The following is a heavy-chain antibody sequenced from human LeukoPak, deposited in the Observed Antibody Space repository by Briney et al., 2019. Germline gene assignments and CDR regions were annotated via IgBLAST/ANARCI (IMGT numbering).Heavy chain of an antibody. CDR2: ISGSGFST. V-gene: IGHV3-23*01. J-gene: IGHJ4*02. CDR1: GFTFSNYA. CDR3: ARGRSSGPYFFDY. Sequence: GGSLRLSCTASGFTFSNYAMSWVRQAPGKGLEWGSSISGSGFSTYYADSVKGRFTISRDNSKNPLYLQMNSLRADDTAVYYCARGRSSGPYFFDYWGQGTLVTVSS. D-gene: IGHD3-22*01.